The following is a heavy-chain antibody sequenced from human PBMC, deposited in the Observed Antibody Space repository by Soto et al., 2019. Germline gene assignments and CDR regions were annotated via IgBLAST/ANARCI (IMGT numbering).Heavy chain of an antibody. V-gene: IGHV3-15*07. CDR1: GFTFSNAW. D-gene: IGHD6-13*01. CDR3: TAGYSSSWYVYYYGMDV. J-gene: IGHJ6*02. CDR2: IKSKTDGGTT. Sequence: GGSLRLSCAASGFTFSNAWMHWVRQAPGKGLEWVGRIKSKTDGGTTDYAAPVKGRFTISRDDSKNTLYLQMNSLKTEDTAVYYCTAGYSSSWYVYYYGMDVWGQGTTVTVPS.